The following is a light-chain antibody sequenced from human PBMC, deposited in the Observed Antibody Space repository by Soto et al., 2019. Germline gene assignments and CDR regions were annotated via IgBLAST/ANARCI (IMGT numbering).Light chain of an antibody. Sequence: ESVLTQSPGTLSLSPGERATLSCRASQSVPSNFLAWYQQKPGQAPILLIYGVSRRATGIPDRFSGSGSGTDFTLTISRLEPEDFAVYYCQQYDSSWTFGQGTKVEI. J-gene: IGKJ1*01. V-gene: IGKV3-20*01. CDR2: GVS. CDR1: QSVPSNF. CDR3: QQYDSSWT.